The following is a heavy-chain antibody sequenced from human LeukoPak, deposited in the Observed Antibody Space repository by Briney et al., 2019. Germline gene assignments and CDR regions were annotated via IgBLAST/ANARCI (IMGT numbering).Heavy chain of an antibody. D-gene: IGHD2/OR15-2a*01. CDR2: ISFGGGNI. Sequence: GGSLRLSCVASRFTFSSYSMTWVRRAPGTGLEWVSSISFGGGNIFYTDSVKGRFTILRDDSKNSLYLEMNSLRAEDTAVYFCARIVLTPPYGMDVWGQGTTVTVSS. CDR1: RFTFSSYS. J-gene: IGHJ6*02. V-gene: IGHV3-21*01. CDR3: ARIVLTPPYGMDV.